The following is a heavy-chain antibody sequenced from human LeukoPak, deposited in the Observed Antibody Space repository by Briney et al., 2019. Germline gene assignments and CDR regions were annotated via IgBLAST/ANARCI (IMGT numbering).Heavy chain of an antibody. Sequence: AGGSLRLSCAASGFTFSSYGMHWVRQAPGKGLEWVAFIRYDGSNKYYADSVKGRFTISRDNSKNTLYLQMNSLRAEDTAVYYCAKGIVVVVAATDAFDIWGQGTMVTVSS. D-gene: IGHD2-15*01. CDR2: IRYDGSNK. CDR3: AKGIVVVVAATDAFDI. CDR1: GFTFSSYG. V-gene: IGHV3-30*02. J-gene: IGHJ3*02.